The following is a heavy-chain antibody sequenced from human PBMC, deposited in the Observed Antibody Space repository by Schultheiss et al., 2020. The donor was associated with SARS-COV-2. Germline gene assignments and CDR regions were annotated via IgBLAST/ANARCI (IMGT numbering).Heavy chain of an antibody. V-gene: IGHV2-70*04. CDR1: GFSLSTSGVG. J-gene: IGHJ6*02. CDR2: IDWDDDK. Sequence: SGPTLVKPTQTLTLTCTFSGFSLSTSGVGVGWIRQPPGKALEWLARIDWDDDKFYSTSLKTRLTISKDTSKNQVVLTMTNMDPVDTGTYYCARILPGYYGMDVWGQGTTVTVSS. CDR3: ARILPGYYGMDV.